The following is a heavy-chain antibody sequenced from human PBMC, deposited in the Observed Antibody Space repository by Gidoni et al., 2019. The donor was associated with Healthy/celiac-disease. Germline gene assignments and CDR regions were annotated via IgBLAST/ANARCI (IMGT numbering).Heavy chain of an antibody. V-gene: IGHV3-49*03. CDR1: GFTFGDYA. Sequence: EVQLVESGGGLVQPGRSLRHSGTASGFTFGDYAMSWFRQAPGKGLEWVGFIRSKAYGGTTEYAASVKGRFTISRDDSKSIAYLQMNSLKTEDTAVYYCTRGDYYGSDNWFDPWGQGTLVTVSS. J-gene: IGHJ5*02. CDR2: IRSKAYGGTT. CDR3: TRGDYYGSDNWFDP. D-gene: IGHD3-10*01.